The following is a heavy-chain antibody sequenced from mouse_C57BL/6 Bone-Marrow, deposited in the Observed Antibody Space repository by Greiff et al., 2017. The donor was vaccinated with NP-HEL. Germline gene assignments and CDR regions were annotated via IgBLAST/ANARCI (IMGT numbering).Heavy chain of an antibody. CDR1: GYSITSGYY. CDR3: ARDGNYSNYGEMDY. J-gene: IGHJ4*01. CDR2: ISYDGSN. Sequence: EVQLQESGPGLVKPSQSLSLTCSVTGYSITSGYYWNWIRQFPGNKLEWMGYISYDGSNNYNPSLKNRISITRDTSKNQFFLKLNSVTTEDTATYYCARDGNYSNYGEMDYWGQGTSVTVSS. D-gene: IGHD2-5*01. V-gene: IGHV3-6*01.